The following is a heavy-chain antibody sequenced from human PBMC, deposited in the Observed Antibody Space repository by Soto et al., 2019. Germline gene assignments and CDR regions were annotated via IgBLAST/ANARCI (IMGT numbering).Heavy chain of an antibody. CDR3: AKDLGSIAARLYYYYYRMDV. J-gene: IGHJ6*02. V-gene: IGHV3-23*01. D-gene: IGHD6-6*01. Sequence: SLRLSCAASGFTFSSYARSWVRQAPGKWLEGVSAIIGMGGSTYDADSVKALFTISRANSKNTLYLKMHSLRAEDTAVYYCAKDLGSIAARLYYYYYRMDVWGQGTTVTVSS. CDR2: IIGMGGST. CDR1: GFTFSSYA.